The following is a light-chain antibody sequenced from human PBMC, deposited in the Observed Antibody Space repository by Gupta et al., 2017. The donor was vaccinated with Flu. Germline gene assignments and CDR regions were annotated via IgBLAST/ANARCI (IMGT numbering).Light chain of an antibody. CDR2: AAS. CDR1: QRISSY. V-gene: IGKV1-39*01. CDR3: QQRDSTPGT. Sequence: PSSLSASVGDRVTITCRASQRISSYLNWYQQKPGKAPKLLIYAASSLQSGVPSRFSGSGSGTDFTLTISRLQPEDFATYYCQQRDSTPGTFGQGTKVEIK. J-gene: IGKJ1*01.